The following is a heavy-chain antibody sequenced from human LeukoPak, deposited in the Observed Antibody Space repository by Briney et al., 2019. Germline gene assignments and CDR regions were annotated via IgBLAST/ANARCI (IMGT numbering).Heavy chain of an antibody. J-gene: IGHJ4*02. V-gene: IGHV1-18*01. CDR2: INAYNGNT. D-gene: IGHD3-10*01. CDR1: GYTFTSYG. Sequence: RASVKVSCKASGYTFTSYGISWVRQAPGQGLEWMGWINAYNGNTNYAQKLQGRVTMTTDTSTSTAYMKLRSLRSDDTAVYYCARSSHWASGSYYMGGDYWGQGTLVTVSS. CDR3: ARSSHWASGSYYMGGDY.